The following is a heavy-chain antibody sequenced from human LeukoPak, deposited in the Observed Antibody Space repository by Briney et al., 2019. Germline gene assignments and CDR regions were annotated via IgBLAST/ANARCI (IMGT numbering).Heavy chain of an antibody. CDR2: ISGSGGST. CDR3: ARGGMGPLGGNSVFDY. D-gene: IGHD4-23*01. V-gene: IGHV3-23*01. CDR1: GFTFSSYA. Sequence: GGSLRLSCAASGFTFSSYAMSWVRQAPGKGLEWVSAISGSGGSTYYADSVKGRFTISRDNSRNTLYLQMNSLRAEDTAVYYCARGGMGPLGGNSVFDYWGQGTLVTVSS. J-gene: IGHJ4*02.